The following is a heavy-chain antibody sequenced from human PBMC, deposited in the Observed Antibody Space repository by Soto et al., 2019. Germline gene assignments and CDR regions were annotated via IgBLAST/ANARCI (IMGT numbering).Heavy chain of an antibody. D-gene: IGHD3-3*01. J-gene: IGHJ5*02. Sequence: QVQLVQSGAEVKKPGSSVKVSCKASGGTSSRYAISWVRQAPGQGLAWRGGIIPIFGTANYAQKFQGRVTITADESTSTAYMELSSLRSEDTAVYYSARVLVNYDFWSGYYRNWFDPWGQGTLVTVSS. CDR3: ARVLVNYDFWSGYYRNWFDP. V-gene: IGHV1-69*01. CDR1: GGTSSRYA. CDR2: IIPIFGTA.